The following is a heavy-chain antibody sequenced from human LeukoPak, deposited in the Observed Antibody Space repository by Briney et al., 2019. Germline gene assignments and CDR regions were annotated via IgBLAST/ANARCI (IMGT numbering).Heavy chain of an antibody. CDR1: GASISGASYY. Sequence: PSETLSLTCTVSGASISGASYYWTWIRQHPGKGLEYIGYIYNSGNTFYNPSLKSRVTISVDTSKNQFSLKLSSVTAADTAVYYCARGRVTYYYDSSGYFPWFDPWGQGTLVTVSS. J-gene: IGHJ5*02. CDR3: ARGRVTYYYDSSGYFPWFDP. V-gene: IGHV4-31*03. CDR2: IYNSGNT. D-gene: IGHD3-22*01.